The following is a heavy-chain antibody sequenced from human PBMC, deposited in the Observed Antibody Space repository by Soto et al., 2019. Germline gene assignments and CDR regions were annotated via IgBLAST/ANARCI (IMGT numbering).Heavy chain of an antibody. V-gene: IGHV3-53*02. D-gene: IGHD6-13*01. Sequence: EVQLVETGGGLIQPGGSLRLSCAASGFTVSSNYMSWVRQAPGKGLEWVSVIYSGGSTYYADSVKGRFTISRDNSKNTLYLQMNSLRAEDTAVYYCARADWYSSSWYFDYWGQGTLVTVSS. CDR3: ARADWYSSSWYFDY. CDR1: GFTVSSNY. CDR2: IYSGGST. J-gene: IGHJ4*02.